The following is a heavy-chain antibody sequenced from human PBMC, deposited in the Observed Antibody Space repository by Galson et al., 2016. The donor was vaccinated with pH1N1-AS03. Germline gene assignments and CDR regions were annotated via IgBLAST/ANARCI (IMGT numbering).Heavy chain of an antibody. CDR3: AKGHNSVTTVGSD. J-gene: IGHJ4*02. Sequence: SLRLSCAASGFTFNNYAMNWVRQAPGKGLEWVAAVNGGGDVTKYADSVKGRFSISRDNYRNTVFLHMNSLTPEDTAVYYCAKGHNSVTTVGSDWGQGTLVTVSS. CDR1: GFTFNNYA. V-gene: IGHV3-23*01. D-gene: IGHD4-17*01. CDR2: VNGGGDVT.